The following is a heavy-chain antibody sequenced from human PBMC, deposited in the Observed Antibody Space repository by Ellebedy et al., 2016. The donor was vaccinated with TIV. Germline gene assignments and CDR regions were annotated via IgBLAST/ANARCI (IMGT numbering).Heavy chain of an antibody. V-gene: IGHV1-69*13. D-gene: IGHD1-26*01. CDR1: GGTFSSYA. CDR2: IIPIFGTA. J-gene: IGHJ4*02. Sequence: SVKVSCXASGGTFSSYAISWVRQAPGQGLEWMGGIIPIFGTANYAQKFQGRVTITADESTSTAYMELSSLRSEDTAVYYCATKWSGSYYSYFDYWGQGTLVTVSS. CDR3: ATKWSGSYYSYFDY.